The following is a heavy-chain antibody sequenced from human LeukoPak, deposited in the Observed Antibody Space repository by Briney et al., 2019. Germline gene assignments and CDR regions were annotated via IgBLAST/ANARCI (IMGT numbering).Heavy chain of an antibody. CDR1: GFTFRSYA. D-gene: IGHD1-1*01. CDR2: IGDSGSVT. CDR3: AKVTRELDYSMDV. V-gene: IGHV3-23*01. J-gene: IGHJ6*02. Sequence: GGSLRLSCVASGFTFRSYALSWVRQAPGKGLEWVSTIGDSGSVTFAADAVKGRFTISRDNSKNTMYLQMDSPGVVDTAVYYCAKVTRELDYSMDVWGQGTTVTVSS.